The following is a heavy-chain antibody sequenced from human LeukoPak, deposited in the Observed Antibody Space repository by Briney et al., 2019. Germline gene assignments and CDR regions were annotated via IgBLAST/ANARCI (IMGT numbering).Heavy chain of an antibody. D-gene: IGHD4-23*01. CDR3: ARIYGGNTFSYFDY. J-gene: IGHJ4*02. CDR1: YDSISSYY. CDR2: IYYSGRT. V-gene: IGHV4-59*01. Sequence: PSETLSLTCTVAYDSISSYYWSWIRQPPGKGLEWIGYIYYSGRTNYNPSLKSRITISVDTSKSQFSLKLSSVTAADTAVYYCARIYGGNTFSYFDYWGQGTLVTVSS.